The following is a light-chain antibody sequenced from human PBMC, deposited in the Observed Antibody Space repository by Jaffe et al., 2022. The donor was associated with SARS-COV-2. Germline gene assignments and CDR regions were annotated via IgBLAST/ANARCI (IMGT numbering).Light chain of an antibody. J-gene: IGKJ4*01. CDR2: WAS. CDR1: QNLLFSSNNKNY. CDR3: QQYYSNPLT. V-gene: IGKV4-1*01. Sequence: DIVMTQSPDSLAVSLGERATINCKSSQNLLFSSNNKNYLAWYQQKPGQSPKLLIYWASTRESGVPDRFSGSGSGTDFTLTISSLQAEDVAVYHCQQYYSNPLTFGGGTKVEIK.